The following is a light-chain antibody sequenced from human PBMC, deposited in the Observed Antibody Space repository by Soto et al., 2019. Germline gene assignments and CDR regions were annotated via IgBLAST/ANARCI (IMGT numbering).Light chain of an antibody. CDR3: QQYSDWPLT. CDR1: LTLYNN. V-gene: IGKV3-15*01. J-gene: IGKJ4*01. CDR2: GAS. Sequence: EIVMTQSPATLSVSPGERATLCCRASLTLYNNLAWYQQKLGQAPRLLIYGASARATDIPARFSGSGSGTEFTLTISGLQSEGFAIYYCQQYSDWPLTFGGGTKVEIK.